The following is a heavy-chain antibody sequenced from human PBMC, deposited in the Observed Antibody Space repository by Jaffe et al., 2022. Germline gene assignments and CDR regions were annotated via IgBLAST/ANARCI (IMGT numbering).Heavy chain of an antibody. CDR2: INHSGST. D-gene: IGHD6-6*01. V-gene: IGHV4-34*01. CDR3: ARRKSSSIAARPRVYNWFDP. J-gene: IGHJ5*02. Sequence: QVQLQQWGAGLLKPSETLSLTCAVYGGSFSGYYWSWIRQPPGKGLEWIGEINHSGSTNYNPSLKSRVTISVDTSKNQFSLKLSSVTAADTAVYYCARRKSSSIAARPRVYNWFDPWGQGTLVTVSS. CDR1: GGSFSGYY.